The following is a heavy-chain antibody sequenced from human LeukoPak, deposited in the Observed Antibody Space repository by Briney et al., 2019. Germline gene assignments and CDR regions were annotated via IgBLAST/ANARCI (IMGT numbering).Heavy chain of an antibody. D-gene: IGHD3-3*01. V-gene: IGHV3-21*01. J-gene: IGHJ5*02. CDR1: GFTFSSYS. Sequence: KPGRSLRLSCAASGFTFSSYSMNWVRQAPGKGLEWVSSISSSSSYIYYADSVKGRFTISRDNAKNSLYLQMNSLRAEDTAVYYCAREIIGSGYPNWFDPWGQGTLVTVSS. CDR2: ISSSSSYI. CDR3: AREIIGSGYPNWFDP.